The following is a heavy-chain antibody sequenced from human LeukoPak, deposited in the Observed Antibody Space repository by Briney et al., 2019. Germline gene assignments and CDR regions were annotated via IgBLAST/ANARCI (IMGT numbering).Heavy chain of an antibody. CDR1: GFTFDDYA. D-gene: IGHD3-3*01. V-gene: IGHV3-9*01. Sequence: PGGSLRLSCAASGFTFDDYAMHWVRQARGKGLEWVSGISWNSGSIGYADSVKGRFTISRDNAKNSLYLQMNSLRAEDTALYYCAKDAYDFWSGYLTDYYYYGMDVWGQGTTVTVSS. CDR3: AKDAYDFWSGYLTDYYYYGMDV. J-gene: IGHJ6*02. CDR2: ISWNSGSI.